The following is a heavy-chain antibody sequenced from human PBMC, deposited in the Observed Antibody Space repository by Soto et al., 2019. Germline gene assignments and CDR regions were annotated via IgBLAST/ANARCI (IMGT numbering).Heavy chain of an antibody. CDR3: ARYKGRWLQLGGYYGMDV. CDR2: IYYSGST. Sequence: SETLSLTCTVSGGSISSYYWSWIRQHPGKGLEWIGYIYYSGSTNYNPSLKSRVTISVDTSKNQFSLKPSSVTAADTAVYYCARYKGRWLQLGGYYGMDVWGQGTTVTVSS. CDR1: GGSISSYY. J-gene: IGHJ6*02. D-gene: IGHD5-12*01. V-gene: IGHV4-59*12.